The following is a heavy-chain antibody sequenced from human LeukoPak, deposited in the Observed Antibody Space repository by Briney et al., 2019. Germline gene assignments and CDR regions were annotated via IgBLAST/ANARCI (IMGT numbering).Heavy chain of an antibody. CDR3: ARGLRIQLWFYGY. CDR2: IKQDGSEK. V-gene: IGHV3-7*01. D-gene: IGHD5-18*01. Sequence: HPGGSLRLSCAASGFTSSSYWMSWVRQAPGKGLEWVANIKQDGSEKYNVDTVKGRFTISRDNAKNSLYLQMNSLRAEDTAVYYCARGLRIQLWFYGYWGQGTLVTVSS. CDR1: GFTSSSYW. J-gene: IGHJ4*02.